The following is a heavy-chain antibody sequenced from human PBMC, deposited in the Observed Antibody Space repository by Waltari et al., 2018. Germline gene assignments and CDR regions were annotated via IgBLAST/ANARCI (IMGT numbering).Heavy chain of an antibody. J-gene: IGHJ5*01. Sequence: QLQLQESGPGLVKPSAPLSLTCSVSGDTVTRGSYYWGWIRQPPRKGLEWIGIMYYRGSSYSNPSLKSRVTISVDTSKNQFSLKLSSVAAADTAVYYCARAFGSGSYAWFDSWGQGTLVTVSS. D-gene: IGHD3-10*01. CDR3: ARAFGSGSYAWFDS. V-gene: IGHV4-39*01. CDR2: MYYRGSS. CDR1: GDTVTRGSYY.